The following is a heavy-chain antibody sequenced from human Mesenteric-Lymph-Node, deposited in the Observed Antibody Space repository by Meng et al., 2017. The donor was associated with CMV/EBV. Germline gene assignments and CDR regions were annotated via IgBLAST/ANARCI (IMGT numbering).Heavy chain of an antibody. J-gene: IGHJ4*02. Sequence: SVKVSCKASGGTFSNYAINWMRQAPGQGLEWMGGIIPILHTTTYAPKFRGRVSITTDESTTTAYMELNSLRSEDTAVYYCARSTPPNYYDSAGHYFKFDYWGQGALVTVSS. CDR1: GGTFSNYA. D-gene: IGHD3-22*01. CDR2: IIPILHTT. CDR3: ARSTPPNYYDSAGHYFKFDY. V-gene: IGHV1-69*05.